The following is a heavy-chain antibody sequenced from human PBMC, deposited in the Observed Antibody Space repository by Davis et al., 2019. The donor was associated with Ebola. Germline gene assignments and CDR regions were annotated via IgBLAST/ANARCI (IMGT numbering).Heavy chain of an antibody. J-gene: IGHJ4*02. CDR1: GYTFSSYG. Sequence: ASVKVSCKASGYTFSSYGISWVRQAPGQGLEWMGWISAYNGNTNYAQKLQGRVTMTRDTSTSTVYMELSSLRSEDTAVYYCARAGRTYIAVAGTSVWGQGTLVTVSS. CDR2: ISAYNGNT. D-gene: IGHD6-19*01. V-gene: IGHV1-18*01. CDR3: ARAGRTYIAVAGTSV.